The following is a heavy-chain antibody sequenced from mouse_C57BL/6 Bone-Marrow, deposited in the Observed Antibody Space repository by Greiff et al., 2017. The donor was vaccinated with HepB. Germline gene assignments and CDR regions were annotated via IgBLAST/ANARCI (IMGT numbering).Heavy chain of an antibody. D-gene: IGHD1-1*01. CDR2: IRLKSDNYAT. CDR3: TSRDYYGSSYAMDY. Sequence: EVQGVESGGGLVQPGGSMKLSCVASGFTFSNYWMNWVRQSPEKGLEWVAQIRLKSDNYATHYAESVKGRFTISRDDSKSSVYLQMNNLRAEDTGIYYCTSRDYYGSSYAMDYWGQGTSVTVSS. CDR1: GFTFSNYW. J-gene: IGHJ4*01. V-gene: IGHV6-3*01.